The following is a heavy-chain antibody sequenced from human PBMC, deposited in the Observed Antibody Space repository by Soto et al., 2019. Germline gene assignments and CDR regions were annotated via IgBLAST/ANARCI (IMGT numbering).Heavy chain of an antibody. J-gene: IGHJ6*02. D-gene: IGHD6-13*01. CDR2: ISYDGSNK. Sequence: GGSLRLSCAASGFTFSSYGMHWVRQAPGKGLEWVAVISYDGSNKYYADSVKGRFTISRDNSKNTLYLQMNSLRAEDTAVYYCAKEGIAADQNSYYYYYGMDVWGQGTTVTVSS. CDR3: AKEGIAADQNSYYYYYGMDV. CDR1: GFTFSSYG. V-gene: IGHV3-30*18.